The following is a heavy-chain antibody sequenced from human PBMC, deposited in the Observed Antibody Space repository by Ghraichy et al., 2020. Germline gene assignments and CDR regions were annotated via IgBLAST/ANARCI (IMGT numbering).Heavy chain of an antibody. CDR2: IYSGGST. D-gene: IGHD5-12*01. Sequence: GGSLRLSCAASGFTVSSNYMSWVRQAPGKGLEWVSVIYSGGSTYYADSVKGRFTIPRDNSKNTLYLQMNSLRAEDTAVYYCARKNIVATIRWAFDIWGQGTMVTVSS. J-gene: IGHJ3*02. CDR1: GFTVSSNY. CDR3: ARKNIVATIRWAFDI. V-gene: IGHV3-53*01.